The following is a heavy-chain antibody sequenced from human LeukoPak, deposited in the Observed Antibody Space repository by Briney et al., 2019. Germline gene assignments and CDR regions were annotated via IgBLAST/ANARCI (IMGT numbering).Heavy chain of an antibody. D-gene: IGHD3-16*02. J-gene: IGHJ4*02. V-gene: IGHV4-61*02. CDR2: IYTSGST. Sequence: SETLSLTCTVSGGSISSGSYYWSWIRQPAGKGLEWIGRIYTSGSTNYNPSLKSRVTISVDTSKNQFSLKLSSVTAADTAVYYCSRDLVVWGSYRPYFDYWGQGTLVTVSS. CDR3: SRDLVVWGSYRPYFDY. CDR1: GGSISSGSYY.